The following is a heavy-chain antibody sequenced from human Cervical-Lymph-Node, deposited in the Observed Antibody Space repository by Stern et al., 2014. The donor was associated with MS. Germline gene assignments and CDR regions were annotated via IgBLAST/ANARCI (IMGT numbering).Heavy chain of an antibody. Sequence: QLVQSGGGAVQPGKSLRLSCAASGFTFRNYAMHWVRQAPGKGLEWVAVISHDGNEKYYADSLRGRFTISRANSRNTLYLQMNSLGADDTAVYYCAREGEKASTTAFDSWGQGTLVTVS. CDR3: AREGEKASTTAFDS. J-gene: IGHJ4*02. CDR1: GFTFRNYA. CDR2: ISHDGNEK. D-gene: IGHD3-16*01. V-gene: IGHV3-30*01.